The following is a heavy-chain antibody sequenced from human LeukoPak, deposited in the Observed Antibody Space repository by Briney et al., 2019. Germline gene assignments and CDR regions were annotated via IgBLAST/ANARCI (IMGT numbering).Heavy chain of an antibody. V-gene: IGHV3-23*01. Sequence: PGGSLRLSCVASGFSFGNYGMYWVRQVPGKGLGWVSTVSGSGGDRHCADSVKGRFPISRDNSKNTLYLQMNSLRAEDTAVYYCAKGGGRPMGDAFDVWGQGTTVTVSS. CDR2: VSGSGGDR. D-gene: IGHD1-1*01. CDR1: GFSFGNYG. CDR3: AKGGGRPMGDAFDV. J-gene: IGHJ3*01.